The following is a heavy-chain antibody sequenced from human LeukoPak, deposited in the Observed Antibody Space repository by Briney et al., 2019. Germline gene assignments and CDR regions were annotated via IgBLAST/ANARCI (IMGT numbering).Heavy chain of an antibody. CDR2: IYYSGST. V-gene: IGHV4-59*01. CDR3: ARVRNGYSYGQNWFDP. CDR1: GVSISSYY. D-gene: IGHD5-18*01. J-gene: IGHJ5*02. Sequence: SETLSLTCTVSGVSISSYYWSWIRQPPGKGLEWIGYIYYSGSTNYNPSLKSRVTISVDTSKNQFSLKLSSVTAADTAVYYCARVRNGYSYGQNWFDPWGQGTLVTVSS.